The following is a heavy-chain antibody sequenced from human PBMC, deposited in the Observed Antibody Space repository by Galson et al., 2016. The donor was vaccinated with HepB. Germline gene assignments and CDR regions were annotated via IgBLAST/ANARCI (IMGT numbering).Heavy chain of an antibody. V-gene: IGHV4-34*01. D-gene: IGHD2-21*02. CDR2: INLGGTT. CDR1: GGSLSGSF. CDR3: ARVMVRWVTYYDGMDV. J-gene: IGHJ6*04. Sequence: ETLSLTCAVYGGSLSGSFWSWIRQPPGRGLEWLGEINLGGTTNYNPSLESRVTISRDASKNQSSLKLSSVTAADTAVYYCARVMVRWVTYYDGMDVWGSGTTVTVSS.